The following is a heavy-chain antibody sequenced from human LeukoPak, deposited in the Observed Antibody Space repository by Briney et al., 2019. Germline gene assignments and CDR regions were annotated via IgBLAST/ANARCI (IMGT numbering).Heavy chain of an antibody. V-gene: IGHV1-24*01. D-gene: IGHD3-22*01. CDR1: GYTLTELS. CDR3: ASPPHYDSSGYLYY. J-gene: IGHJ4*02. Sequence: ASVKVSCKVSGYTLTELSMRWVRQAPGKGLEWMGGFDPEDGETIYAQKFQGRVTMTEDTSTDTAYMELSSLRSEDTAVYYCASPPHYDSSGYLYYWGQGTLVTVSS. CDR2: FDPEDGET.